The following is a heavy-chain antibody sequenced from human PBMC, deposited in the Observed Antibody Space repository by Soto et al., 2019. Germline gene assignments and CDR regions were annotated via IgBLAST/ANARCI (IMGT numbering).Heavy chain of an antibody. CDR1: GYTFTGYY. Sequence: QVQLVQSGAEVKKPGASVKVSCKASGYTFTGYYMHWVRQAPGQGLEWMGWINPNSGGTNYAQKFQGWVTMTRDTSISTAYMELSRLRSDDTAVYYCARDRRRYSSGWFSYYGMDVWGQGTTVTVSS. V-gene: IGHV1-2*04. CDR2: INPNSGGT. D-gene: IGHD6-19*01. CDR3: ARDRRRYSSGWFSYYGMDV. J-gene: IGHJ6*02.